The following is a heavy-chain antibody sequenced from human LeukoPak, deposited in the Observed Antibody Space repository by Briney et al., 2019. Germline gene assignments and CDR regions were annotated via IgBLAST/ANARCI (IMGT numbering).Heavy chain of an antibody. D-gene: IGHD3-10*01. J-gene: IGHJ4*02. V-gene: IGHV1-18*01. CDR3: ATVQRGFGDSRPDYFDY. CDR1: GYTFTSYG. CDR2: ISAHTGDT. Sequence: ASVKVSCKASGYTFTSYGISWVRQAPGQGLEWMAWISAHTGDTNYPQKFQGRVTMTEDTSTDTAYMELSSLRSEDTAVYYCATVQRGFGDSRPDYFDYWGQGTLVTVSS.